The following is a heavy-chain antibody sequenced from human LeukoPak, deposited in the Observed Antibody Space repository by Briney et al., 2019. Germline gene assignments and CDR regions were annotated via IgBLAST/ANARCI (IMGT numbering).Heavy chain of an antibody. CDR2: IYSSGST. Sequence: SETLSLTCTVSGGSITGYYWSWVRQPPGKGLEWIGHIYSSGSTNYNPSLKSRVTISVDTSKNQFSLKLNSVTAADTAVYYCTRGATGPEYWGQGTLVTVSS. CDR3: TRGATGPEY. D-gene: IGHD1-1*01. J-gene: IGHJ4*02. CDR1: GGSITGYY. V-gene: IGHV4-59*01.